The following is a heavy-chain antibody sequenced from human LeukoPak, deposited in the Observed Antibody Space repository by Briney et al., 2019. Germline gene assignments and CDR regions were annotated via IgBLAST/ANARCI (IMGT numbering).Heavy chain of an antibody. CDR3: AIAARGDRSGSSY. J-gene: IGHJ4*02. CDR2: IKSDGSDK. D-gene: IGHD2-21*01. CDR1: GFTFSAYW. V-gene: IGHV3-7*01. Sequence: GGSRRLSCAASGFTFSAYWMGGVRQPPGKGLEWMANIKSDGSDKIYVDSVKGRFTISRDNARNSLYLQMTGLRDEDTAVYYCAIAARGDRSGSSYWGQGTLVTVSS.